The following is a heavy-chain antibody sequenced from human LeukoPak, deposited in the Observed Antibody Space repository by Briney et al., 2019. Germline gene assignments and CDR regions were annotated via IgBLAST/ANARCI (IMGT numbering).Heavy chain of an antibody. Sequence: PGGSLRLSCAASGFTFSSYGMHWVRQAPGKGLEWVAVIWYDGSNKYYADSVKGRFTISRDNSKNTLYLQMNSLRAKDTAVYYCARGESYSPFDYWGQGTLVTVSS. CDR1: GFTFSSYG. CDR3: ARGESYSPFDY. CDR2: IWYDGSNK. D-gene: IGHD1-26*01. V-gene: IGHV3-33*01. J-gene: IGHJ4*02.